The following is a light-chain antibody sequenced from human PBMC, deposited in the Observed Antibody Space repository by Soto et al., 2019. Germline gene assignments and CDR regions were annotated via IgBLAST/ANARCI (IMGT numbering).Light chain of an antibody. Sequence: DIQMTQSPSTLSASIGDRVTITCRASQNIRSWLAWYQQKPGKAPKLLIYQASSLESGVPSRFSGSGSETEFTLTISSLQPDDFATYYCPHYNGSSLTFGQGTKVEI. CDR2: QAS. CDR3: PHYNGSSLT. V-gene: IGKV1-5*03. CDR1: QNIRSW. J-gene: IGKJ1*01.